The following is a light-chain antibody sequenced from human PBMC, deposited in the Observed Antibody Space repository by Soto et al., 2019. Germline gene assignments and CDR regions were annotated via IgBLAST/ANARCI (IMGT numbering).Light chain of an antibody. CDR3: QQSYSIPLT. Sequence: DIQMTQSPSSLSASVGDRVSITCLASQTFSSYLDWYQQKPGKAPKLLIYAASILQSGVPSRFSGSGSGTDFTLTISSLQPEDFATYYCQQSYSIPLTFGGGTKVDIK. CDR2: AAS. V-gene: IGKV1-39*01. J-gene: IGKJ4*01. CDR1: QTFSSY.